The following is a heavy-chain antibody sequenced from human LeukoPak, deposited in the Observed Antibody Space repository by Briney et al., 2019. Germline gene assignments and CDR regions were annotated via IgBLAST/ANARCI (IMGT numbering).Heavy chain of an antibody. J-gene: IGHJ5*02. D-gene: IGHD6-13*01. CDR3: AREFRAAAVWFDP. V-gene: IGHV4-30-2*01. Sequence: SETLSLTCTVSGGSISSGGYYWSWIRQPPEKGLEWIGYIYHSGSTYYNPSLKSRVTISVDRSKDQFSLKLSSVTAADTAVYYCAREFRAAAVWFDPWGQGTLVTVSS. CDR2: IYHSGST. CDR1: GGSISSGGYY.